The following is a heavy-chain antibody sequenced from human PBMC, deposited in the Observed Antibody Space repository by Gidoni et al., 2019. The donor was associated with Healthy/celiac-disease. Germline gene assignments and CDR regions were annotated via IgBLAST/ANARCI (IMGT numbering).Heavy chain of an antibody. J-gene: IGHJ4*02. D-gene: IGHD3-10*01. CDR3: ARDESPYGSGSYFY. CDR2: IYTSGST. Sequence: QVQLQESGPGLVKPSQTLSLTCTVSGGSISSGSYYWSWIRQPAGKGLEWIGRIYTSGSTNYNPSLKSRVTISVDTSKNQFSLKLSSVTAADTAVYYCARDESPYGSGSYFYWGQGTLVTVSS. V-gene: IGHV4-61*02. CDR1: GGSISSGSYY.